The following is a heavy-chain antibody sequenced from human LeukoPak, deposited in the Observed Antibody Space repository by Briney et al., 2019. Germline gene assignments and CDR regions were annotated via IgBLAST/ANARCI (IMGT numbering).Heavy chain of an antibody. CDR1: RFTVSTND. V-gene: IGHV3-53*01. CDR2: IYSDGRT. J-gene: IGHJ3*01. Sequence: GGSLRLSCAASRFTVSTNDMTWVRQAPGKGLEWVSVIYSDGRTYYADSVKGRFTISRDNSKNTLYLQMNSLRAEDTAVYYCAGETERFPVFDGWGQGTMVTVSS. D-gene: IGHD2-21*02. CDR3: AGETERFPVFDG.